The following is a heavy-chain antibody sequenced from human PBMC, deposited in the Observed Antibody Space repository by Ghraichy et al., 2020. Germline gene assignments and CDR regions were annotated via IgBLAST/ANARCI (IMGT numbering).Heavy chain of an antibody. CDR3: ARLPLPGRAAVGDWYFDL. Sequence: GGSLRLSCEGSGFSFSDYSMSWVRLTPRKGLEWVSYITGGGITIFYEDSVKGRFTISSDNAKNSLYLQMNSLRAEDTAVYYCARLPLPGRAAVGDWYFDLWGRGTLVTVSS. CDR2: ITGGGITI. CDR1: GFSFSDYS. D-gene: IGHD6-13*01. J-gene: IGHJ2*01. V-gene: IGHV3-48*01.